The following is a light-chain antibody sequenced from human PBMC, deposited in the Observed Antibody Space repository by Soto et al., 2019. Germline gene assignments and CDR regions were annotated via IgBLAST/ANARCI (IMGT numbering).Light chain of an antibody. CDR3: CSYAGSSTLYV. Sequence: QSALTQPASVSGSPGQSITISCTGTSSDVGSYDLVSWYQQYPGKAPKLMIYEDIKRPSGVSNRFSGSKSGNTAYLTISGLQAADEADYHCCSYAGSSTLYVFGAGTKVTVL. CDR2: EDI. V-gene: IGLV2-23*01. CDR1: SSDVGSYDL. J-gene: IGLJ1*01.